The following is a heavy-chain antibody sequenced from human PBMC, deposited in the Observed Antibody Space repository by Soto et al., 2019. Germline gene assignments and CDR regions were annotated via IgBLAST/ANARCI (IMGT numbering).Heavy chain of an antibody. V-gene: IGHV4-31*03. CDR3: AREDRGQHHFDF. D-gene: IGHD2-2*01. CDR1: GASVSSGNDY. J-gene: IGHJ4*02. CDR2: IYYSGTT. Sequence: QVQLQESGPGLVKPSQTLSLPCTLSGASVSSGNDYWGWIGQHPGKGLEWIGYIYYSGTTDYNPSLKGRVTISVDTSENKFSLDLRSVTAADTAVYYCAREDRGQHHFDFWGQGTLVTVSS.